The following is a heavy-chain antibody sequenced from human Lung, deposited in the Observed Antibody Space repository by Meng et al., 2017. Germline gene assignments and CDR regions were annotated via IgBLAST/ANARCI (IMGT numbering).Heavy chain of an antibody. CDR3: ARGPTTMAHDFDY. CDR2: INHSGST. V-gene: IGHV4-34*01. CDR1: GGSFSDYY. J-gene: IGHJ4*02. D-gene: IGHD4-11*01. Sequence: GSLRLSCVVAGGSFSDYYWSWIRQPPGKGLEWIGEINHSGSTNYNPSLENRATISVDTSQNNLSLKLTSVTAADSAVYYCARGPTTMAHDFDYWGQGTLVTVSS.